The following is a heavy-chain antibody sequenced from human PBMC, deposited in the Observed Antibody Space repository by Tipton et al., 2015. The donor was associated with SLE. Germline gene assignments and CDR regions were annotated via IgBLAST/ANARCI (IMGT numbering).Heavy chain of an antibody. CDR1: GFTFSSYE. D-gene: IGHD3-3*01. CDR2: ISSSGSTI. V-gene: IGHV3-48*03. J-gene: IGHJ6*02. Sequence: SLRLSCAASGFTFSSYEMNWVRQAPGKGLEWVSYISSSGSTIYYADSVEGRFTLYRDNARNSLYLHMNSLRAEDTAVYYCARLTTIFGVVKNGMDVWGQGTTVTVSS. CDR3: ARLTTIFGVVKNGMDV.